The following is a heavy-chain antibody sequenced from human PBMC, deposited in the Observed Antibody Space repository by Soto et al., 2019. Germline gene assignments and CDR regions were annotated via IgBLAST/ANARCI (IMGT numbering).Heavy chain of an antibody. CDR2: IKQDGSEK. Sequence: EVQLLESGGGLVQPGGSLRLSCAASGFTFSSYWMSWVRQAPGKGLEWVANIKQDGSEKNYVDSVKGRFTISRDNAKNSLYLQMNSLRGEDTAVYHCARSQVAIPGNDWGQGTLVTVSS. J-gene: IGHJ4*02. D-gene: IGHD5-12*01. V-gene: IGHV3-7*01. CDR3: ARSQVAIPGND. CDR1: GFTFSSYW.